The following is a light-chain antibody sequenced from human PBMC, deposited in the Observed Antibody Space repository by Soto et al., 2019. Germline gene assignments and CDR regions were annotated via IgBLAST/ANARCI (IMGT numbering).Light chain of an antibody. CDR2: GAS. CDR1: QSVSSN. J-gene: IGKJ2*01. Sequence: EIVMTQSPATLSVSPGERATLSCRARQSVSSNLACYQQKPGQAPRLLIYGASTRATGIPDRFSGSGSGTEFTLTISSLQSEDFAVYYCQQYNNWPPYTFGQGTKLEIK. V-gene: IGKV3-15*01. CDR3: QQYNNWPPYT.